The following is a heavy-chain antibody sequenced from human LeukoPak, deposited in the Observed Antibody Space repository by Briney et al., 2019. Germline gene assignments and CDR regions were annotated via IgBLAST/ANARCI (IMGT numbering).Heavy chain of an antibody. CDR2: IYYSGST. V-gene: IGHV4-39*01. CDR3: ARLKPEGYYDFWSGYYSSYFDY. D-gene: IGHD3-3*01. Sequence: SETLSLTCTVSGGSISSSSYYWGWIRQPPGKGLEWIGSIYYSGSTYYNPSLKSRVTISVDTSKNQFSLKLSSVTAADTAVYYCARLKPEGYYDFWSGYYSSYFDYWGQGTLVTVSS. CDR1: GGSISSSSYY. J-gene: IGHJ4*02.